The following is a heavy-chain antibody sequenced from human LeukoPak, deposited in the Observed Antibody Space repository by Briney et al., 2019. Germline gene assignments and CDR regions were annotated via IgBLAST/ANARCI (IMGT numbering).Heavy chain of an antibody. CDR1: GGSISSGDYY. Sequence: SQTLSLTCTVSGGSISSGDYYWSWIRQPPGKGLEWIGYIYYGGSTYYNPSLKSRVTISVDTSKNQFSLKLSSVTAADTAVYYCASSYCSSTSCYPPNYWGQGTLVTVSS. D-gene: IGHD2-2*01. J-gene: IGHJ4*02. CDR3: ASSYCSSTSCYPPNY. V-gene: IGHV4-30-4*08. CDR2: IYYGGST.